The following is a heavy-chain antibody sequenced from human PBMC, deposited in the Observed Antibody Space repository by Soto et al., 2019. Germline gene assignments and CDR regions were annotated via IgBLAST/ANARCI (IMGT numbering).Heavy chain of an antibody. Sequence: QVQLVQSGAEVQKPGSSVKVSCKASGGTFSSYAISWVRQAPGQGLEWMGGIIPIFGTANYAQKFQGRVTITADKSTSTAYMELSSLRSEDTAVYYCAREIAPYYYGSGSYYKLDVWGQGTTVTVSS. D-gene: IGHD3-10*01. CDR3: AREIAPYYYGSGSYYKLDV. CDR1: GGTFSSYA. V-gene: IGHV1-69*06. J-gene: IGHJ6*02. CDR2: IIPIFGTA.